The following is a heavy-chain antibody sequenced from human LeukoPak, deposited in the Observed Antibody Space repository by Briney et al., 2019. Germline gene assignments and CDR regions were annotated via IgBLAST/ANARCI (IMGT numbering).Heavy chain of an antibody. CDR2: IYYSGST. J-gene: IGHJ5*02. D-gene: IGHD2-2*02. Sequence: SQTLSLTCTVSGGSISSGDYYWSWIRQPPGKGLEWIGYIYYSGSTYYNPSLKSRVTISVDTSKNQFSLKLSSVTAADTAVYYCARLETGYCSSTSCYTGGHFFDPWGQGTLVTVSS. CDR1: GGSISSGDYY. CDR3: ARLETGYCSSTSCYTGGHFFDP. V-gene: IGHV4-30-4*01.